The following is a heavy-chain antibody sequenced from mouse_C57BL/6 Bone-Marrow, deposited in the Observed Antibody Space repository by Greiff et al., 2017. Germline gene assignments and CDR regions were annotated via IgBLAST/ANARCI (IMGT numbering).Heavy chain of an antibody. CDR3: ARAADYNNDLEAMDY. J-gene: IGHJ4*01. CDR2: IYPGSGST. Sequence: QVQLQQPGAELVKPGASVKMSCKASGYTFTSYWITWVKQRPGQGLEWIGDIYPGSGSTNYNEKFKSKATLTVDTSSSTAYMQLSSLTSEDSAVYDCARAADYNNDLEAMDYRRQGTSVTAST. D-gene: IGHD2-12*01. V-gene: IGHV1-55*01. CDR1: GYTFTSYW.